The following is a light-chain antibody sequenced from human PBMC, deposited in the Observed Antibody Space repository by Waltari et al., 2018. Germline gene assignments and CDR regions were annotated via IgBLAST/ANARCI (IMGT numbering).Light chain of an antibody. J-gene: IGKJ4*01. Sequence: RATLSCRASQSVSNTYLAWYQRKPGQAPRLLIYGASSRATGIPDRFSGSGSGTEFTLTINALEPEDSAVYFCQQYNYSPLTFGGGTRVEIK. CDR1: QSVSNTY. V-gene: IGKV3-20*01. CDR2: GAS. CDR3: QQYNYSPLT.